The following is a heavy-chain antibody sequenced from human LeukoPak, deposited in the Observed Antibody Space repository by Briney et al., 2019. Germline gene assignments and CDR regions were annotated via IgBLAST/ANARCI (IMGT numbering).Heavy chain of an antibody. CDR1: GGSTSSSSYY. J-gene: IGHJ6*03. Sequence: SETLSHTSTVSGGSTSSSSYYWGWIRQPPGKGLEWIGSIYYNGSTYYNPSLKSRITTSVDTSKNQFSLKLSSVTAADTAVYYCARDSIFGVGYMDVWGKGTTVTVSS. CDR2: IYYNGST. D-gene: IGHD3-3*01. V-gene: IGHV4-39*07. CDR3: ARDSIFGVGYMDV.